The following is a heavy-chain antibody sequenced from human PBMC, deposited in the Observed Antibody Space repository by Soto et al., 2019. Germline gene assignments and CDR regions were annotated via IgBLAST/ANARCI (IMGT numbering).Heavy chain of an antibody. CDR3: ARLEAAANFDY. V-gene: IGHV4-39*01. D-gene: IGHD2-15*01. CDR1: GGSISSNCYF. J-gene: IGHJ4*02. Sequence: PSETLSLTCTVSGGSISSNCYFWAWIRQPPGKGLEWIGSIYYSGSTYYNPSLKSRVTISVDTSKNQFSLKLSSVTAADTAVYYCARLEAAANFDYWGQGTLVTVSS. CDR2: IYYSGST.